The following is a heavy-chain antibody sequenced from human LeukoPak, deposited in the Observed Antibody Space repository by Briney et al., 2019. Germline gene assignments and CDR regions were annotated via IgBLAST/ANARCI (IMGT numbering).Heavy chain of an antibody. Sequence: RSQTLSLTCAISGDSVSSNSAAWNWIRQSPSRGLEWLGRTYYRSKWYNDYAASVKSRIIINPDTSKSQFSLQLNSVTPEDTAIYYCASGRSCPLDYWGQGTLVTVSS. V-gene: IGHV6-1*01. CDR2: TYYRSKWYN. D-gene: IGHD1-14*01. J-gene: IGHJ4*02. CDR1: GDSVSSNSAA. CDR3: ASGRSCPLDY.